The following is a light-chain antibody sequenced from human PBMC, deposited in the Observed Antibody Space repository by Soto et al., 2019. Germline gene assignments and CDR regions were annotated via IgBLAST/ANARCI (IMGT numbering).Light chain of an antibody. CDR3: QQYNNWPPRT. Sequence: SASVGDRVTITCRASQNINTDLAWYQQKPGKVPNLLIYHASSLVTGVPSRFSGSGSGTEFTLTISSLQSEDFAVYYGQQYNNWPPRTFGQGTKVDIK. V-gene: IGKV1-5*01. CDR2: HAS. CDR1: QNINTD. J-gene: IGKJ1*01.